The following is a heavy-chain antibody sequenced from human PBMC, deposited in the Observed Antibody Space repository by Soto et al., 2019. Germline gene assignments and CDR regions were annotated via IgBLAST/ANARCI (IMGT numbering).Heavy chain of an antibody. CDR3: AREIIPLTTDWYFDL. D-gene: IGHD4-17*01. J-gene: IGHJ2*01. CDR1: GGSISGGGYY. Sequence: QVQLQESGPGLVKPSETLSLTCTVSGGSISGGGYYWSWIRQPPGKGLEWIVYTYDSGSTYYNPSLQSRISISIDTSKNQFSLRLTSVTAADTAVYYCAREIIPLTTDWYFDLWGRGTLVTVSS. CDR2: TYDSGST. V-gene: IGHV4-30-4*01.